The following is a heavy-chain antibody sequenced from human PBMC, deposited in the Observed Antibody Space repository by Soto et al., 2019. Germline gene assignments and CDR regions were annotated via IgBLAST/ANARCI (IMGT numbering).Heavy chain of an antibody. CDR1: GSSLSNARMG. D-gene: IGHD3-10*01. CDR2: IFSNDEK. V-gene: IGHV2-26*01. Sequence: SGPTLVNPTETLTLTCTVSGSSLSNARMGVSWIRQPPGKALEWLAHIFSNDEKSYSTSLKSRLTISKDTSKSQVVLTMTNMDPVDTATYYCARNPRRLLWFGELGGAWFDPWGRGTLVTVSS. CDR3: ARNPRRLLWFGELGGAWFDP. J-gene: IGHJ5*02.